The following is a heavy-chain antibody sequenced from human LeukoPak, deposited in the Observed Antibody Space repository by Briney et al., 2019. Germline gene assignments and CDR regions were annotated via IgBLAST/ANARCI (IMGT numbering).Heavy chain of an antibody. V-gene: IGHV7-4-1*02. CDR2: INTNTGNP. Sequence: ASVKVSCKASGYTFTNYAMNWVRPAPGQGLEWMGWINTNTGNPTYAQGFAGRFVFSLDTSVSTAYLQISSLKAEDTAVYYCARSHFWSGYYTGVYNWFDPWGQGTLVTVSS. D-gene: IGHD3-3*01. CDR1: GYTFTNYA. J-gene: IGHJ5*02. CDR3: ARSHFWSGYYTGVYNWFDP.